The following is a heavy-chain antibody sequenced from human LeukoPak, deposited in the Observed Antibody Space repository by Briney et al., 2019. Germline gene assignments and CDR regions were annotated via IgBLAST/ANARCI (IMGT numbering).Heavy chain of an antibody. CDR1: GGSISRYY. D-gene: IGHD2-2*01. CDR2: IYYSGST. V-gene: IGHV4-59*01. Sequence: SETLFLTCSVTGGSISRYYWSWIRQPPGKGLDWIGYIYYSGSTNYNPSLKSRVTISVDTSKNQFSLKLSSVTAADTAVYYCARGYYCSRTNCPLDYWGQGTLVTVSS. J-gene: IGHJ4*02. CDR3: ARGYYCSRTNCPLDY.